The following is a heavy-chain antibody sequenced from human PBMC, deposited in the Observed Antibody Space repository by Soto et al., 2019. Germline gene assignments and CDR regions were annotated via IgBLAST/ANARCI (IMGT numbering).Heavy chain of an antibody. Sequence: PSESLSLTCTVSGGSISSSSYYWGWIRQPPGKGLEWIGSIYYSGSTYYNPSLKSRVTISVDTSKNQFSLKLSSVTAADTAVYYCASSGWYRITFRYYYGMDVWGQGTTVTVSS. D-gene: IGHD6-19*01. CDR2: IYYSGST. J-gene: IGHJ6*02. V-gene: IGHV4-39*01. CDR3: ASSGWYRITFRYYYGMDV. CDR1: GGSISSSSYY.